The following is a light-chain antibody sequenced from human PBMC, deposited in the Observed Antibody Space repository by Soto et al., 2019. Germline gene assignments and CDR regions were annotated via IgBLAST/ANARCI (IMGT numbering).Light chain of an antibody. Sequence: EIVLTQSPDTLSLSPGEGATLSCRASQSVSSSYLAWYQQKPGQAPRLLLYGASSRATGIPDRFISSGTGTDFTLTISRLEPEDFAIYYCQQFGDSPMTFGQGTRLEI. J-gene: IGKJ5*01. CDR3: QQFGDSPMT. CDR1: QSVSSSY. V-gene: IGKV3-20*01. CDR2: GAS.